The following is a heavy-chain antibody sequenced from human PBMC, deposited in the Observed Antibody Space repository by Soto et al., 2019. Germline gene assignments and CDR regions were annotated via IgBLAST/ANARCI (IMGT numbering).Heavy chain of an antibody. CDR1: GGSISSGGYY. CDR2: IYYSGSN. D-gene: IGHD2-2*01. V-gene: IGHV4-31*03. J-gene: IGHJ4*02. CDR3: ARERAYLLLYFDY. Sequence: QVQLQESGPGLVKPSQTLSLTCTVSGGSISSGGYYWSWIRQHPGKGLEWIGNIYYSGSNYYNPSLLSRATVSVKQSHDQRARKLSSGTAEDTAVYYGARERAYLLLYFDYWGQGTLVVVSS.